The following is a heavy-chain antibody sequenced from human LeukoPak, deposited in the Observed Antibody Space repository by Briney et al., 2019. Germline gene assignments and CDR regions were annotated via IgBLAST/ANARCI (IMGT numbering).Heavy chain of an antibody. CDR3: ARVGSGSSYRPFDY. D-gene: IGHD3-10*01. Sequence: KAGGSLRLSCAASGFTFSSYTMNWVRQAPGKGLEWVSSISINSHYIYYADSVKGRFTISRDNAKNSLYLQMNSLRAEDTAVYYCARVGSGSSYRPFDYWGQGTLVTVSS. CDR1: GFTFSSYT. J-gene: IGHJ4*02. V-gene: IGHV3-21*01. CDR2: ISINSHYI.